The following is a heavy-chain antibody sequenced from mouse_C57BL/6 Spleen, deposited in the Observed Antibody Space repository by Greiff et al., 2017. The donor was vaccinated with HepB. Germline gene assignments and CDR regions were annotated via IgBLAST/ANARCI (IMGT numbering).Heavy chain of an antibody. J-gene: IGHJ3*01. CDR3: AREGGNWDWFAY. D-gene: IGHD4-1*01. CDR2: IYPGDGDT. V-gene: IGHV1-82*01. Sequence: QVQLQQSGPELVKPGASVKISCKASGYAFSSSWMNWVKQRPGKGLEWIGRIYPGDGDTNYNGKFKGKATLTADKSSSTAYMQLSSLTSEDSAVYFWAREGGNWDWFAYWGQGTLVTVSA. CDR1: GYAFSSSW.